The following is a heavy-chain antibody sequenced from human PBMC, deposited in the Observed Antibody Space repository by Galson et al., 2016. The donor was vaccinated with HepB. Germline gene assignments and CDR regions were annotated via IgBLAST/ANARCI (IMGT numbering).Heavy chain of an antibody. Sequence: SLRLSCAASGFTFRDYGMTWVRQAPGKGLEVVSSISRSGASTDYADSVKGRFTISRDNSKHTLSLQMNSLTADDTAIYYCVQGSTAPAVWGKGTTVTVSS. D-gene: IGHD2-2*01. CDR3: VQGSTAPAV. V-gene: IGHV3-23*01. CDR1: GFTFRDYG. J-gene: IGHJ6*04. CDR2: ISRSGAST.